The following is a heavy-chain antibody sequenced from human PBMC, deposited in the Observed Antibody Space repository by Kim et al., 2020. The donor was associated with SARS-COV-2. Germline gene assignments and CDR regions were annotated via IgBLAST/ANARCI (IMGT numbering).Heavy chain of an antibody. J-gene: IGHJ4*02. D-gene: IGHD3-9*01. V-gene: IGHV4-39*01. CDR3: ARQNVLRYFDWLLYPGGFDD. CDR2: IYYSGST. CDR1: GGSISSSSYY. Sequence: SETLSLTCTVSGGSISSSSYYWGWIRQPPGKGLEWIGSIYYSGSTYYNPSLKSRVTISVDTSKNQFSLKLSSVTAADTAVYYCARQNVLRYFDWLLYPGGFDDWGQGTLVTVSS.